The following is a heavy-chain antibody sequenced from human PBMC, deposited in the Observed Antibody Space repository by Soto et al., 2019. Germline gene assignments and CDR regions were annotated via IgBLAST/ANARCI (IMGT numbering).Heavy chain of an antibody. CDR2: LYWDGDK. V-gene: IGHV2-5*02. CDR1: GFSLSTSGVA. D-gene: IGHD6-13*01. J-gene: IGHJ4*02. CDR3: VHSSPFGSSWSIVYY. Sequence: QITLKESGPTLVTPTQTLTLTCTFSGFSLSTSGVAVAWIRQPPGKALEWLALLYWDGDKRYSPSLKNRLTITKDTSKNQVVLTMTNLDPVDTATYYWVHSSPFGSSWSIVYYWGQGTLVTVSS.